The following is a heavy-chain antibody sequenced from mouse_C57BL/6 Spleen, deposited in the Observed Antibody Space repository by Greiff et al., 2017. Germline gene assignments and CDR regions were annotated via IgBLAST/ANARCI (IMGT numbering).Heavy chain of an antibody. CDR2: ISYDGSN. CDR1: GYSITSGYY. D-gene: IGHD1-1*01. CDR3: ASPGSKSYWYFDV. Sequence: ESGPGLVKPSQSLSLTCSVTGYSITSGYYWNWIRQFPGNKLEWMGYISYDGSNNYNPSLKNRISITRDTSKNQFFLKLNSVTTEDTATYYCASPGSKSYWYFDVWGTGTTVTVSS. V-gene: IGHV3-6*01. J-gene: IGHJ1*03.